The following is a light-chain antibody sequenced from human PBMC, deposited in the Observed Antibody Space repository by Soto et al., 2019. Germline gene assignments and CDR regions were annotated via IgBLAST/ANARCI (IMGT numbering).Light chain of an antibody. J-gene: IGLJ1*01. V-gene: IGLV2-23*02. CDR2: EVS. CDR1: SSDVGSSNL. Sequence: QSVLTQPASVSGSPGQSITFSCTGTSSDVGSSNLVSWYQQHPGKAPKLLIYEVSKRPSGVSNRFSGSKSGNTASLTIFGLQAEDEADYYCCSYAGSSTHVFGTGTKVPVL. CDR3: CSYAGSSTHV.